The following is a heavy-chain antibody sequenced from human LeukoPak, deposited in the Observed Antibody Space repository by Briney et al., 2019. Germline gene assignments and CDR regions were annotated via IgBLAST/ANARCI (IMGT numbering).Heavy chain of an antibody. CDR1: GFTFSSYA. J-gene: IGHJ4*02. CDR2: ISGSGGST. Sequence: PGGSLRLSCAASGFTFSSYAMSWVRQYPGKGLEWVSAISGSGGSTYYADSVKGRFTISRDNAKNSLYLQMNSLRAEDTAVYYCVRDNPRQQGFAYWGQGTLVTVSS. V-gene: IGHV3-23*01. CDR3: VRDNPRQQGFAY. D-gene: IGHD6-13*01.